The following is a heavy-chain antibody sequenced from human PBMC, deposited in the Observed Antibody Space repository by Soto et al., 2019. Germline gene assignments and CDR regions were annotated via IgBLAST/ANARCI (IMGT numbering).Heavy chain of an antibody. Sequence: SETLSLTCTASGGSISSSSYYWGWIRQPPGKGLEWIGSIYYSGSTYYNPSLKSRVTISVDTSKNQFSLKLSSVTAADTAVYYCASPGSGSYPGLDYWGQGTLVTVSS. J-gene: IGHJ4*02. CDR3: ASPGSGSYPGLDY. CDR1: GGSISSSSYY. D-gene: IGHD3-10*01. V-gene: IGHV4-39*01. CDR2: IYYSGST.